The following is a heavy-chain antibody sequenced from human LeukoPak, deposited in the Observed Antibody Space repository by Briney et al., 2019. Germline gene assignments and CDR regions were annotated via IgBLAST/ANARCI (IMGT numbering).Heavy chain of an antibody. J-gene: IGHJ4*02. V-gene: IGHV4-59*08. CDR3: ARQRRGYYDILTGYDSRPGYFDY. CDR2: IYYSGYT. Sequence: SETLSLTCTVSGGSISSYYWSWIRQPPGKGLEWIGCIYYSGYTNYKSSLKSRVTISVDTSKNQFSLKLSSVTAADTAVYYCARQRRGYYDILTGYDSRPGYFDYWGQGTLVTVSS. CDR1: GGSISSYY. D-gene: IGHD3-9*01.